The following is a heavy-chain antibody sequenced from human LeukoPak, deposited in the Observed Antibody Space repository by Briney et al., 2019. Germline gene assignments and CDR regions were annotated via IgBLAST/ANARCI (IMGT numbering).Heavy chain of an antibody. CDR3: ARVIAAAGTGYYYDMDV. V-gene: IGHV1-69*05. CDR1: GGTFSSYA. D-gene: IGHD6-13*01. Sequence: ASVKVSCKASGGTFSSYAISWVRQAPGQGLEWMGGIIPIFGTANYAQKFQARVTITTDESTSTAYMELSSLRSEDTAVYYCARVIAAAGTGYYYDMDVWGKGTTVTVSS. CDR2: IIPIFGTA. J-gene: IGHJ6*03.